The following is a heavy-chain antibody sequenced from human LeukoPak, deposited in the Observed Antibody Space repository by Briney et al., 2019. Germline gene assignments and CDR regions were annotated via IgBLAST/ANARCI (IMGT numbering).Heavy chain of an antibody. D-gene: IGHD2-15*01. V-gene: IGHV1-46*01. Sequence: ASVKVSCKASGYTFTSYYMHWVRQAPGQGLEWMGIINPSSGSTSYAQKFQGRVTMTRDMSTSTDYMELSSLRSEDTAVYYCAREVVVVAATSSNWFDPWGQGTLVTVSS. CDR1: GYTFTSYY. J-gene: IGHJ5*02. CDR3: AREVVVVAATSSNWFDP. CDR2: INPSSGST.